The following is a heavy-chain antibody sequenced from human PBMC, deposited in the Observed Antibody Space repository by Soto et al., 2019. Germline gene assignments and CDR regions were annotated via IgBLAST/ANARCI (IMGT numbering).Heavy chain of an antibody. CDR3: ARHGVGVRGVMGDSPEMNWFDP. V-gene: IGHV4-39*01. D-gene: IGHD3-10*01. CDR2: IYYSGST. CDR1: GGSISSSSYY. Sequence: QLQLQESGPGLVKPSETLSLTCTVSGGSISSSSYYWGWIRQPPGKGLEWIGSIYYSGSTYYNPSLKSRVTISVVPSKNQFSLKLSSVAAADTAVYYCARHGVGVRGVMGDSPEMNWFDPWGQGTLVTVSS. J-gene: IGHJ5*02.